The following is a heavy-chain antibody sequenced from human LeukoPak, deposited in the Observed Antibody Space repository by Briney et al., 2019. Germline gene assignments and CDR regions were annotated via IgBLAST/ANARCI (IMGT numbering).Heavy chain of an antibody. D-gene: IGHD3-22*01. CDR2: INSDGSST. Sequence: GGSLRLSCAASGFIFSNYWMHWVRQAPGKGVVWVSRINSDGSSTSYADSVKGRFTISRDNAKNTLYLQMNSLRAEDTAVYYCARFNGYYDSFDYWGQGTLVTVSS. CDR1: GFIFSNYW. CDR3: ARFNGYYDSFDY. J-gene: IGHJ4*02. V-gene: IGHV3-74*01.